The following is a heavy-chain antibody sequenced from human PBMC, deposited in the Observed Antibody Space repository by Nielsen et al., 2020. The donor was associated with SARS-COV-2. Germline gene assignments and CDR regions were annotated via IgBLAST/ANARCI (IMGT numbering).Heavy chain of an antibody. V-gene: IGHV3-30-3*01. Sequence: VRQAPGKGLEWVAVISYDGSEKYFADSVKGQFTISRDNSKNTLYLHMNSLRAEDTAVYYCARGNGWGSYFDYWGQGTLVTVS. CDR3: ARGNGWGSYFDY. CDR2: ISYDGSEK. J-gene: IGHJ4*02. D-gene: IGHD7-27*01.